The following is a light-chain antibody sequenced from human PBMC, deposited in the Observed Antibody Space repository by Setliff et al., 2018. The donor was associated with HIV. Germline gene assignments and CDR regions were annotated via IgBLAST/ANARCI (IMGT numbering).Light chain of an antibody. CDR3: SSSTASAPYV. CDR1: SSDIGSYDS. V-gene: IGLV2-14*01. J-gene: IGLJ1*01. CDR2: DVT. Sequence: SALTQPASVSGSPGQSITISCTGSSSDIGSYDSISWYQQLPGKAPEVVIFDVTSRPSGVSVRFSGSKSGNTASLTISGLQAEDEGDYYCSSSTASAPYVFGTGTKVTVL.